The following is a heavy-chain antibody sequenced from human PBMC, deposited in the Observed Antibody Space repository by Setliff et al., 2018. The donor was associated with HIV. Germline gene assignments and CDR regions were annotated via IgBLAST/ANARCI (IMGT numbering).Heavy chain of an antibody. CDR1: GFNFSSHT. CDR3: ARDKGPNLLDY. Sequence: GGSLRLSCAASGFNFSSHTMNWIRQAPGKGLEWVSSISSTGTYIYYADSMKGRFTISRDNAKNSLYLQMNSLRAEDTAVYYCARDKGPNLLDYWGQGTLVTVSS. V-gene: IGHV3-21*01. D-gene: IGHD2-8*01. CDR2: ISSTGTYI. J-gene: IGHJ4*02.